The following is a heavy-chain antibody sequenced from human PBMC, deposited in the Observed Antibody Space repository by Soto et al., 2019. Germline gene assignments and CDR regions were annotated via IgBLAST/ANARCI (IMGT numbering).Heavy chain of an antibody. J-gene: IGHJ5*02. CDR3: ATNNYSSGYYDSSGYVWFDT. V-gene: IGHV1-46*01. Sequence: EASVKVSCKASGYTFTSYYMHWVRQAPGQGLEWMGIINPSGGSTSYAQKFQGRVTMTRDTSTSTVYMELSSLRSEETAVYYCATNNYSSGYYDSSGYVWFDTWGQGTMVTVSS. CDR1: GYTFTSYY. CDR2: INPSGGST. D-gene: IGHD3-22*01.